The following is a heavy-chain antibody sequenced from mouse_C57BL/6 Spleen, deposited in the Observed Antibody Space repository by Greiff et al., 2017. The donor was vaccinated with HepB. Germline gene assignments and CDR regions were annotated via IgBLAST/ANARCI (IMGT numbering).Heavy chain of an antibody. CDR2: IYPGNSDT. J-gene: IGHJ2*01. Sequence: EVKLVESGTVLARPGASVKMSCKTSGYTFTSYWMHWVKQRPGQGLEWIGAIYPGNSDTSYNQKFKGKAKLTAVTSASTAYMELSSLTNEDSAVYYCTSSSTLGNFDYWGQGTTLTVSS. D-gene: IGHD3-1*01. CDR3: TSSSTLGNFDY. CDR1: GYTFTSYW. V-gene: IGHV1-5*01.